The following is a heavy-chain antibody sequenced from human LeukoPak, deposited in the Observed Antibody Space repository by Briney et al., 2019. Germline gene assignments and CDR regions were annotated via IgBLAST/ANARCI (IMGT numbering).Heavy chain of an antibody. CDR2: IYNSGST. V-gene: IGHV4-59*01. CDR3: ARDSVGKPFDY. CDR1: GGSFSGYY. Sequence: SETLSLTCAVYGGSFSGYYWSWIRQPPGKGLEWIGYIYNSGSTNYNPSLKSRVTISADTSKNQFSLKVNSVTAADTAVYYCARDSVGKPFDYWGQGTLVTVSS. D-gene: IGHD4-23*01. J-gene: IGHJ4*02.